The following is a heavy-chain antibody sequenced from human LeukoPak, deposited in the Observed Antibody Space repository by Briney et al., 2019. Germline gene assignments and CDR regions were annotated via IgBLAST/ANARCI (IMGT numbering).Heavy chain of an antibody. V-gene: IGHV1-69*13. Sequence: SVKVSCKASGYTFTSYAISWARQAPGQGLEWMGGIIPIFGTANYAQKFQGRVTITADESTSTAYMELSSLRSEDTAVYYCARGRVDGDREIDYWGQGTLVTVSS. CDR2: IIPIFGTA. CDR1: GYTFTSYA. CDR3: ARGRVDGDREIDY. J-gene: IGHJ4*02. D-gene: IGHD4-17*01.